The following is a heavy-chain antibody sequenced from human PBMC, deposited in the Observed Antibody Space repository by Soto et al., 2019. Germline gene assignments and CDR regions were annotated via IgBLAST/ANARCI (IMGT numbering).Heavy chain of an antibody. CDR3: AKNQERELPRVIDF. V-gene: IGHV3-23*01. CDR2: MSGSSSTT. J-gene: IGHJ4*02. D-gene: IGHD1-7*01. Sequence: GGSLRLSCATSGLTFSNYAMSWVRQAPGGGLEWVSSMSGSSSTTYYADSVRGRFTISRDRSKNALYLQMSSLRAEDTALYYCAKNQERELPRVIDFWGQGTLVTVSS. CDR1: GLTFSNYA.